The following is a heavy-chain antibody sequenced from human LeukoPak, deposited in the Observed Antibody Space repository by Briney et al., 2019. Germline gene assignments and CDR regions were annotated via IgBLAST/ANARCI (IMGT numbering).Heavy chain of an antibody. Sequence: GGSLRLSCAASGFTFSRYWMHWVRQAPGKGLVWVSRINSDGSYTSYADFVKGRFTISRDNAKNTVYLQMSSLRAEDTAVYYCARICSTTDCLISAWGQGTLVTVSS. CDR1: GFTFSRYW. D-gene: IGHD2-2*01. CDR2: INSDGSYT. J-gene: IGHJ4*02. V-gene: IGHV3-74*01. CDR3: ARICSTTDCLISA.